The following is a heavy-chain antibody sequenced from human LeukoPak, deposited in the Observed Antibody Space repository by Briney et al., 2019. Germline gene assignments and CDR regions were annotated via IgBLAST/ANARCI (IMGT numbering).Heavy chain of an antibody. J-gene: IGHJ4*02. V-gene: IGHV3-23*01. CDR1: GFTFSSYA. CDR2: ISGSGGST. CDR3: AKTGRPMVRGVIDY. Sequence: PGGSLRLSCAVSGFTFSSYAMSWVRQPPGKGLEWLSAISGSGGSTYYADSVKGRFTISRDNSKNTLYLQMNSLRAEDTAVYYCAKTGRPMVRGVIDYWGQGTLVTVSS. D-gene: IGHD3-10*01.